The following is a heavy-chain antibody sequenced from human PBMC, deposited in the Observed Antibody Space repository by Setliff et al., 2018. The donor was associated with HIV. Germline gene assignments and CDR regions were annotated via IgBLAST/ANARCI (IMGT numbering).Heavy chain of an antibody. CDR3: ARTVNDYGDYYFCY. V-gene: IGHV1-3*01. CDR2: INAGTGNT. J-gene: IGHJ4*02. D-gene: IGHD4-17*01. CDR1: GYTFTSYA. Sequence: ASVKVSCKASGYTFTSYAMHWVRQAPGQRLEWVGWINAGTGNTKYSQNFQGRVTFSRDTYASTAYMELSSLRSEDTAVCYCARTVNDYGDYYFCYGGQGTLVTVSS.